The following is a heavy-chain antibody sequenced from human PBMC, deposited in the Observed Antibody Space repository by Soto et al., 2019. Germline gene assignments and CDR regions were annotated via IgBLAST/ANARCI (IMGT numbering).Heavy chain of an antibody. Sequence: PGGSLRLSCAASGFTCSDHYMHWVRQAPGKGLEWVGRTRNKANSYTTEYAASVKGRFTISRDDSKNSLYLQMNSLKTEDTAVHYCARERKEQGYSSGYFYYGMDVWGQGT. V-gene: IGHV3-72*01. CDR3: ARERKEQGYSSGYFYYGMDV. CDR1: GFTCSDHY. CDR2: TRNKANSYTT. J-gene: IGHJ6*02. D-gene: IGHD2-15*01.